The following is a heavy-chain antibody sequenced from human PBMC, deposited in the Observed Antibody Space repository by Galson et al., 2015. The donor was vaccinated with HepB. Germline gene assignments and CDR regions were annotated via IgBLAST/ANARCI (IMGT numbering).Heavy chain of an antibody. V-gene: IGHV4-39*01. Sequence: SETLSLTCTVSGGSISSSRYYWGWIRQPPGKGLEWIGSIYYSGSTYYNPSLKSRVTISVDTSKNQFSLRLSSVTAADTAVYYCARRAAYYYGSGSWYYFDCWGQGTLVTVSS. D-gene: IGHD3-10*01. J-gene: IGHJ4*02. CDR3: ARRAAYYYGSGSWYYFDC. CDR1: GGSISSSRYY. CDR2: IYYSGST.